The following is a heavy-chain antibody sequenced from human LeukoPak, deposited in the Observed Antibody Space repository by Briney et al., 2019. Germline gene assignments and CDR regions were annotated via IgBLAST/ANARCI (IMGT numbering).Heavy chain of an antibody. CDR1: GGSISSSSVY. V-gene: IGHV4-39*07. J-gene: IGHJ3*02. CDR3: ARDGDSITGTMDAFDI. Sequence: SETLSLTCTVSGGSISSSSVYWGWIRQPPGKGLEWIGSTYYIGSAYYNPSLKSRVTISVDTSKNQFSLKLSSVTAADTAVYYCARDGDSITGTMDAFDIWGQGTMVTVSS. D-gene: IGHD1-7*01. CDR2: TYYIGSA.